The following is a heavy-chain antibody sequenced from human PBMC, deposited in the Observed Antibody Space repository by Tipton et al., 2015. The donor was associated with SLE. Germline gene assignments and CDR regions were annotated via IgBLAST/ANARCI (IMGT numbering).Heavy chain of an antibody. CDR1: GGSFSGHT. CDR2: INHSGGT. CDR3: ARGYCSDGVCYGFGFFDY. J-gene: IGHJ4*02. Sequence: TLSLTCVVYGGSFSGHTWTWVRQPPGQGLEWIGDINHSGGTNYTPSLKNRVTISVDTSRSQFSLTLTSMTAADTAVYFCARGYCSDGVCYGFGFFDYWGQGNLVTVSS. V-gene: IGHV4-34*01. D-gene: IGHD2-8*01.